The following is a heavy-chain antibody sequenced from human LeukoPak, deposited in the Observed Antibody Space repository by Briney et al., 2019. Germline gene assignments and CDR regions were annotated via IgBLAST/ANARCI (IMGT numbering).Heavy chain of an antibody. J-gene: IGHJ4*02. Sequence: PSETLSLTCTVSGGSISSYYWSWIRQPPGKGLEWIGEINHSGSTNYNPSLKSRVTISVDTSKNQFSLKLSSVTAADTAVYYCARGLAYGSLYWGQGTLVTVSS. CDR3: ARGLAYGSLY. V-gene: IGHV4-34*01. CDR2: INHSGST. CDR1: GGSISSYY. D-gene: IGHD3-10*01.